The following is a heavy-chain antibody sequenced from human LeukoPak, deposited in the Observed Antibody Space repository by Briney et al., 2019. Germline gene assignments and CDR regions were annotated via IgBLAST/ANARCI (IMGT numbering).Heavy chain of an antibody. CDR1: GGTFSSYA. Sequence: SVKVSCKASGGTFSSYAISWVRQAPGQGLERMGGIIPIFGTANYAQKFQGRVTITADESTSTAYMELSSLRSEGTAVYYCAREVNDDYVWGSYRYTRGYFDYWGQGTLVTVSS. CDR3: AREVNDDYVWGSYRYTRGYFDY. D-gene: IGHD3-16*02. V-gene: IGHV1-69*01. CDR2: IIPIFGTA. J-gene: IGHJ4*02.